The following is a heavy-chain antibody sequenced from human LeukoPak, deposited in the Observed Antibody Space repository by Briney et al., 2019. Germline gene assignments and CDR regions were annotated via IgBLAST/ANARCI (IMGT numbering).Heavy chain of an antibody. CDR3: AKDLGYSSSWYDGDY. Sequence: GGSLRLSCAASGFTFSSYAMSWVRQAPGKGLEWVSAISGSGGSTYYADSVKGRFTISRDNSKNTLYLQMNSLRAEDTAVYYCAKDLGYSSSWYDGDYWGQGTLVTVSS. J-gene: IGHJ4*02. CDR2: ISGSGGST. V-gene: IGHV3-23*01. D-gene: IGHD6-13*01. CDR1: GFTFSSYA.